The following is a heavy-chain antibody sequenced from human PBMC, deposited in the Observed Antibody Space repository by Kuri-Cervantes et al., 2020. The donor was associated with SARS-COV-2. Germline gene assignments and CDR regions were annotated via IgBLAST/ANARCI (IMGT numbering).Heavy chain of an antibody. J-gene: IGHJ5*02. CDR2: VYYSGST. Sequence: SETLSLTCTVSGGSISSGDYYWSWIRQPPGKGLEWIGYVYYSGSTYYNPSLKSRVTISVDTSKNQFSLKLSSVTAADTAVYYCARDRGPQAMFDPWGQGTLVTVSS. CDR3: ARDRGPQAMFDP. V-gene: IGHV4-30-4*08. CDR1: GGSISSGDYY.